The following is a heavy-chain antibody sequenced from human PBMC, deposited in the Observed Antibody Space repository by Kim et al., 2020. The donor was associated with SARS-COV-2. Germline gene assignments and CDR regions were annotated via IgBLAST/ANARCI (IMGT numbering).Heavy chain of an antibody. J-gene: IGHJ3*02. CDR3: AKGDGDWFSFAAFDI. CDR1: GFTFSSYA. D-gene: IGHD3-9*01. V-gene: IGHV3-23*03. CDR2: IYSGGSST. Sequence: GGSLRLSCAASGFTFSSYAMSWVRQAPGKGLEWVSVIYSGGSSTYYADSVKGRFTISRDNSKNTLYLQMNSLRSEDTAVYYCAKGDGDWFSFAAFDIWGHGTMVTVSS.